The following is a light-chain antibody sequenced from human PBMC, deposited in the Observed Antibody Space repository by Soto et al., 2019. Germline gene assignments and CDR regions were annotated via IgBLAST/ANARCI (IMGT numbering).Light chain of an antibody. Sequence: QSVLTQPPSVSGAPGQRVTISCTGSSSNIGAGYDVHWYQQLPGTAPKLLIYGNSIRPSGVPDRFSGSKSGTSASLAITGLQAEDEADYYCQSYDSGLSGSVFGGGTKLTVL. CDR3: QSYDSGLSGSV. J-gene: IGLJ3*02. V-gene: IGLV1-40*01. CDR1: SSNIGAGYD. CDR2: GNS.